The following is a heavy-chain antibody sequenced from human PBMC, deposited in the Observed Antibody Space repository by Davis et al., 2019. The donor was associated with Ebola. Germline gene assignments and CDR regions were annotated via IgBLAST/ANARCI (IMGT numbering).Heavy chain of an antibody. Sequence: PSETLSLTCTVSGGSISSSSYYWGWIRQPPGKGLEWIGSIYYSGSTYYNPSLKSRVTISVDTSKNQFSLKLSSVTAADTAVYYCARRGWDKRWPLYYYGMDVWGQGTTVTVSS. D-gene: IGHD4-23*01. CDR3: ARRGWDKRWPLYYYGMDV. CDR1: GGSISSSSYY. V-gene: IGHV4-39*01. J-gene: IGHJ6*02. CDR2: IYYSGST.